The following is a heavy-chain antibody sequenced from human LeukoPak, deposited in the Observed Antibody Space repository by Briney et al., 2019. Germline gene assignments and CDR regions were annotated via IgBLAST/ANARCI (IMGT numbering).Heavy chain of an antibody. D-gene: IGHD1-7*01. CDR3: ARGRQSEL. CDR1: GYPFTIYD. J-gene: IGHJ4*02. V-gene: IGHV1-8*01. CDR2: INPMGMR. Sequence: ASVKVSCKASGYPFTIYDINWVRQAAGQGLEWVGWINPMGMRAYAQKFQGRVSTTTNTSINTAYMELSSLRSDDTAVYYCARGRQSELWGQGTLVTVSP.